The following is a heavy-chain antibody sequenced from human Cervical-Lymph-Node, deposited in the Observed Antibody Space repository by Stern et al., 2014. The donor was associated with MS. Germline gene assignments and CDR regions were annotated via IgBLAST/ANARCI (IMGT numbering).Heavy chain of an antibody. J-gene: IGHJ5*02. D-gene: IGHD3-3*01. CDR1: GGSVSSGGYT. CDR3: ARVVRFLEWVPFDP. Sequence: QVQLVESGSGLVRPSQTLSLTCTVSGGSVSSGGYTWSWLRQPPGKGLEWIGYIYEDESSYHNPSLKSRVTISIDRSKNQFSLRLSSMTAADTALYYCARVVRFLEWVPFDPWGQGILVTVSS. CDR2: IYEDESS. V-gene: IGHV4-30-2*01.